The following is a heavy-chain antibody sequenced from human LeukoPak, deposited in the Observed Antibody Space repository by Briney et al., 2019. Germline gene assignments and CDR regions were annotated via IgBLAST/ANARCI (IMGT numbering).Heavy chain of an antibody. D-gene: IGHD3-22*01. J-gene: IGHJ4*02. CDR3: ARGAYYYED. Sequence: PGGPLRLSCAASGFTFSSHSMNWVRQAPGKGLEWVSYISSSSTIYYADSVKGRFTISRDNAKNSLYLQMNSLRAEDTAVYYCARGAYYYEDWGQGTLVTVSS. CDR2: ISSSSTI. V-gene: IGHV3-48*01. CDR1: GFTFSSHS.